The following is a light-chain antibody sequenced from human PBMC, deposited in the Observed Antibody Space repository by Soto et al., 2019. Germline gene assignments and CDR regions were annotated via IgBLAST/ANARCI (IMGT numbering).Light chain of an antibody. Sequence: EIVLTQSPGTLSLSPGERATLSCRASQSVSSSYLAWYQQKPGQAPRRHIYGASSRATGIPDRFSGSGSGTDFTRTIGRLEPEDFAVYYCPQYGSSPYTFSQRTKLEIK. CDR3: PQYGSSPYT. J-gene: IGKJ2*01. V-gene: IGKV3-20*01. CDR1: QSVSSSY. CDR2: GAS.